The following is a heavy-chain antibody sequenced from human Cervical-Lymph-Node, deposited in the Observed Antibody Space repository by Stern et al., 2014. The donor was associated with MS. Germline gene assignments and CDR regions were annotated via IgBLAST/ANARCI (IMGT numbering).Heavy chain of an antibody. V-gene: IGHV1-18*01. CDR2: ISAYNGNR. Sequence: VQLVQSGAEVKKPGASVKVSCKGSGYTFSNYGISWVRQAPGQGLEWMGWISAYNGNRKYAQKFQGRVTMTTDTSTSTAYMELRSLRSDDTAVYYCARGNNDFWSGLGLIDPWGQGTLVTVSS. CDR3: ARGNNDFWSGLGLIDP. CDR1: GYTFSNYG. D-gene: IGHD3-3*01. J-gene: IGHJ5*02.